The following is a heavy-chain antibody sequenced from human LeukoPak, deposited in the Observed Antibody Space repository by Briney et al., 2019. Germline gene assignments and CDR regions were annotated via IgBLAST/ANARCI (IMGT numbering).Heavy chain of an antibody. D-gene: IGHD2-15*01. CDR1: GGSFSGFY. J-gene: IGHJ6*03. CDR2: INHSGNT. CDR3: ARDGIFREGYYYYMDV. Sequence: SETLSLTCTVYGGSFSGFYWTWVRQPPGKGLEWIGEINHSGNTNYNPSLESRVTISVDTSKNQFSLKLSSVTAADTAVYYCARDGIFREGYYYYMDVWGKGTTVTISS. V-gene: IGHV4-34*01.